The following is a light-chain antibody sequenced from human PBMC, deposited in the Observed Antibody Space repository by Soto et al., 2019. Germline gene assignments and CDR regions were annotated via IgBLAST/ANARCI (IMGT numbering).Light chain of an antibody. Sequence: EVVFTQSPATLSLSPEKGATLSCMASQSIGNYLAWYQQKPGQAPRLLIYATSNRATGIPARFSGSGSGTDFTLTISSLEPEDFAVYYCQQRSSWPFTLGPGTKVDIK. V-gene: IGKV3-11*01. CDR3: QQRSSWPFT. J-gene: IGKJ3*01. CDR2: ATS. CDR1: QSIGNY.